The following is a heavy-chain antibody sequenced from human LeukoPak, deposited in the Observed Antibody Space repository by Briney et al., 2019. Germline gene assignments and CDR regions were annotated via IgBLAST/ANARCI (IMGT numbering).Heavy chain of an antibody. J-gene: IGHJ4*02. CDR2: IKSKVNGGTA. CDR3: TTERDYYLKY. CDR1: GFTFSDPW. Sequence: GGSLRLSCAASGFTFSDPWMSWVRQAPWKGLEWVGRIKSKVNGGTADYAAPVKGRFTISRDDSKNTLSLQMNSLKTEDTAVYYCTTERDYYLKYWGQGTLVTVSS. D-gene: IGHD3-3*01. V-gene: IGHV3-15*01.